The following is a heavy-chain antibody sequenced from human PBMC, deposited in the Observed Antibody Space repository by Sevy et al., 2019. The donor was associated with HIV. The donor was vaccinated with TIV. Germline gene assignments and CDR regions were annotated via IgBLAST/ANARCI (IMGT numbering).Heavy chain of an antibody. CDR3: VRSITIFGVVIPTGAFDI. CDR1: GFTFSSYA. CDR2: ISYDGSNK. V-gene: IGHV3-30-3*01. D-gene: IGHD3-3*01. J-gene: IGHJ3*02. Sequence: GGSLRLSCAASGFTFSSYAMHWVRQAPGKGLEWVAVISYDGSNKYYADSVKGRFTISRDNSKNTLYLQMNSLRAEDTAVYYCVRSITIFGVVIPTGAFDIWGQGTMVTVSS.